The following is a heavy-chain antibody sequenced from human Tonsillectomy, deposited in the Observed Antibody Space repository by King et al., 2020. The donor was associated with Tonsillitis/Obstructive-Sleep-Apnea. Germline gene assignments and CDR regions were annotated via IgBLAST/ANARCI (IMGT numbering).Heavy chain of an antibody. D-gene: IGHD2-2*01. Sequence: QLVQSGGGVVQPGGSLRLSCAASGFTFSSYVMHWVRQAPGKGLEWVALISYGGSYKYYADSVKGRLTISRDNSKNTLFLQMNSLRGEDRAVYYCARAGGDIAVVQATESFYYDGMDVWGQGTTVTVSS. CDR1: GFTFSSYV. CDR2: ISYGGSYK. CDR3: ARAGGDIAVVQATESFYYDGMDV. J-gene: IGHJ6*02. V-gene: IGHV3-30*04.